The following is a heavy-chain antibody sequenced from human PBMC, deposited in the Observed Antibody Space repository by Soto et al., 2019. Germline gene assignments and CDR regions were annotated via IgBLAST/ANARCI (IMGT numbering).Heavy chain of an antibody. J-gene: IGHJ6*02. CDR1: GGSISSSSYY. V-gene: IGHV4-39*01. CDR3: AALSRPPYYYGMDV. CDR2: IYYSGST. D-gene: IGHD6-6*01. Sequence: SETLSLTCTVSGGSISSSSYYWGWIRQPPGKGLEWIGSIYYSGSTYYNPSLKSRVTISVDTSKNQFSLKLSSVTAADTAVYYCAALSRPPYYYGMDVWGQGTTVTVSS.